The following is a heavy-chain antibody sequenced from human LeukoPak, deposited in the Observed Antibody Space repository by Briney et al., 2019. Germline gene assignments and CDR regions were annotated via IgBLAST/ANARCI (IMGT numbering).Heavy chain of an antibody. Sequence: GGSLRLSCAASGFTFSSYAMNWVRQAPGKGLEWVSYIGSSSGTIYYADSVKGRFTISRDNAKNSLYLQMDSLRADDTAVYYCARGRDVTAMDPFDYWGQRTLVTVSS. CDR3: ARGRDVTAMDPFDY. CDR2: IGSSSGTI. CDR1: GFTFSSYA. D-gene: IGHD5-18*01. V-gene: IGHV3-48*04. J-gene: IGHJ4*02.